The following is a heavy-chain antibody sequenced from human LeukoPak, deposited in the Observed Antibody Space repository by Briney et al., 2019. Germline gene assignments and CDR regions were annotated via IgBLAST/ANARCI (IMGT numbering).Heavy chain of an antibody. CDR1: GFTFSSSW. CDR2: IKEDGSEK. Sequence: GGSLRLSRAASGFTFSSSWMHWVRQAPGKGLEWVANIKEDGSEKYYAGSVKGRYTISRDNGKNSLYLQMNSLRVEDTAIYYCAGNSFGNWGQGTMVTVSS. J-gene: IGHJ3*02. V-gene: IGHV3-7*03. CDR3: AGNSFGN.